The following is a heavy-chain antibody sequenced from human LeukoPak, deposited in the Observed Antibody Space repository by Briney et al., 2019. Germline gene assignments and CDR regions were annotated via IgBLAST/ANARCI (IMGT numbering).Heavy chain of an antibody. Sequence: SVKVSCKASGYTVTCYYMHWVRQAPRQGLEWMGWINPNSGGTNYAQKFQGRVTMTRDTSFSTPYMELSRLGSDDTAVFYCSGYSSGYELWGQGTLVTVSS. CDR2: INPNSGGT. CDR3: SGYSSGYEL. J-gene: IGHJ4*02. V-gene: IGHV1-2*02. CDR1: GYTVTCYY. D-gene: IGHD3-22*01.